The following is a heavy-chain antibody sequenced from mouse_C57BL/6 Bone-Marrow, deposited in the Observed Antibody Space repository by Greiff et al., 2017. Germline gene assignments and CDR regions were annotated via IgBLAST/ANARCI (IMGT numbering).Heavy chain of an antibody. J-gene: IGHJ3*01. D-gene: IGHD2-5*01. Sequence: DVHLVESGGGLVKPGGSLKLSCAASGFTFRSSAMSWVRQTPEKRLEWVATISDGGSYTYYPDNVKGRFTISRDNAKNNLYLQMSHLKSEDTAMYYCARDRVTTPQAWFAYWGQGTLVTVSA. CDR2: ISDGGSYT. V-gene: IGHV5-4*01. CDR1: GFTFRSSA. CDR3: ARDRVTTPQAWFAY.